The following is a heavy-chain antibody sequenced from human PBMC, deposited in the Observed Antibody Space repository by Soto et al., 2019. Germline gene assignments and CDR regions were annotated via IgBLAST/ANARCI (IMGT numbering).Heavy chain of an antibody. J-gene: IGHJ3*02. CDR1: GGSISSSSYY. CDR2: IYYSGST. CDR3: ARHEEGIVGATTAFDI. D-gene: IGHD1-26*01. V-gene: IGHV4-39*01. Sequence: SETLSLTCTVSGGSISSSSYYWGWIRQPPGKGLEWIGSIYYSGSTYYNPSLKSRVTISVDTSKNQFSLKLSSVTAADTAVYYCARHEEGIVGATTAFDIWGQGTMVTVSS.